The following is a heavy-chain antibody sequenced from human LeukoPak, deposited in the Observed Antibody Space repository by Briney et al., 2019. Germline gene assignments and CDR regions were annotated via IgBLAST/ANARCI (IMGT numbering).Heavy chain of an antibody. CDR2: ISAYNGNT. J-gene: IGHJ4*02. V-gene: IGHV1-18*01. D-gene: IGHD6-19*01. Sequence: ASVKVSCKASGYTFTSYGISWVRQAPGQGLEWMGWISAYNGNTNYAQKLQGRVTMTTDTSTSTAYMELSRLRSDDTAVYYCARGDPEYSSGWWADYWGQGTLVTVSS. CDR3: ARGDPEYSSGWWADY. CDR1: GYTFTSYG.